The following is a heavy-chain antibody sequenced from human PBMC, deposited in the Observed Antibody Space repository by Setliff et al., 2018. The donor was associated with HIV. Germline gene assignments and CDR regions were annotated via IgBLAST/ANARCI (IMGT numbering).Heavy chain of an antibody. CDR1: GGTFSYDG. V-gene: IGHV1-69*13. J-gene: IGHJ4*01. CDR2: IVPVLGAA. Sequence: SVKVSCKASGGTFSYDGISWVRQAPGQGLQWMGGIVPVLGAADYAQNFRDRVTITADESTFTAYMELSSLRSEDTAIYYCARNQGDASGWYAGDYWGHGTLVTVSS. CDR3: ARNQGDASGWYAGDY. D-gene: IGHD6-19*01.